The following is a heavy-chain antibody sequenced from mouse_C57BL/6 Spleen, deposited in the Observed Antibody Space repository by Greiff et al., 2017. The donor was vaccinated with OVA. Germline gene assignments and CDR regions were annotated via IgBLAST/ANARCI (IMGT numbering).Heavy chain of an antibody. CDR3: ARALRYYYGRYFDY. D-gene: IGHD1-1*01. V-gene: IGHV5-4*03. J-gene: IGHJ2*01. CDR2: ISDGGSYT. CDR1: GFTFSSYA. Sequence: EVKLMESGGGLVKPGGSLKLSCAASGFTFSSYAMSWVRQTPEKRLEWVATISDGGSYTYSPDNVKGRFTISRDNAKNNLYLQMSQLKSEDTAMYYCARALRYYYGRYFDYWGQGTTLTVSS.